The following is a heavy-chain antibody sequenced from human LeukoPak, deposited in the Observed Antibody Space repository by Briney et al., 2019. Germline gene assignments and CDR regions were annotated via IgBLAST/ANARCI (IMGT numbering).Heavy chain of an antibody. V-gene: IGHV4-61*02. J-gene: IGHJ4*02. Sequence: TLSLTCTVSGGSISSGSYYWSWIRQPAGKGLEWIGRIYTSGSTNYNPSLKSRVIISVDTSKNQFSLKLSSVTAADTAVYYCARAPLWDYDSSGYYYFDYWGQGTLVTVSS. CDR3: ARAPLWDYDSSGYYYFDY. CDR1: GGSISSGSYY. D-gene: IGHD3-22*01. CDR2: IYTSGST.